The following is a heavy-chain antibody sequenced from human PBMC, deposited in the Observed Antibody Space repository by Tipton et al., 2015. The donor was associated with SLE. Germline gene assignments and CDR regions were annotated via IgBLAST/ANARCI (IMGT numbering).Heavy chain of an antibody. J-gene: IGHJ5*02. CDR2: ISADNGDT. CDR1: GYIFSRYG. D-gene: IGHD2-15*01. CDR3: ARDKRVIGATRWFDP. V-gene: IGHV1-18*01. Sequence: QLVQSGAEVKKPGASVKVSCQASGYIFSRYGISWVRQAPGQGLEWMGWISADNGDTNYAQKFQGRVTMTTDTSTNTGYMELRSLTFDDTAVYYCARDKRVIGATRWFDPWGQGTLVTVAS.